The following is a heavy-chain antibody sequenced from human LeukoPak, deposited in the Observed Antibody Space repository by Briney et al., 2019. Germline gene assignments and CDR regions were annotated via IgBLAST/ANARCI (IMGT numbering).Heavy chain of an antibody. CDR3: ARVGSYRDYYYYYYMDV. CDR1: GYSISSGYY. Sequence: SETLSLTCAVSGYSISSGYYWGWIRQPPGKGLEWIGDIRSSGSTYYNPSLKSRVTISVDTSKNQFSLKLSSVTAADTAVYYCARVGSYRDYYYYYYMDVWGKGTTVTVSS. D-gene: IGHD3-16*02. CDR2: IRSSGST. V-gene: IGHV4-38-2*01. J-gene: IGHJ6*03.